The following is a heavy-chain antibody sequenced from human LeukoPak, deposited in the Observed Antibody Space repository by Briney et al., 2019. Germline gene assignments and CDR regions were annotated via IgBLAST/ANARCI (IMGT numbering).Heavy chain of an antibody. CDR3: ATPSKQLVYDAFDI. CDR2: IIPIFGTA. D-gene: IGHD6-6*01. V-gene: IGHV1-69*06. Sequence: ASVKVSCKASGGTFSSYAISWVRQAPGQGLEWMGGIIPIFGTANYAQKFQGRVTMTEDTSTDTAYMELSSLRSEDTAVYYCATPSKQLVYDAFDIWGQGTMVTVSS. CDR1: GGTFSSYA. J-gene: IGHJ3*02.